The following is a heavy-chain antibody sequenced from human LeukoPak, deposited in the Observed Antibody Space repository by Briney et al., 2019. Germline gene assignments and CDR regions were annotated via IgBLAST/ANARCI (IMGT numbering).Heavy chain of an antibody. J-gene: IGHJ4*02. V-gene: IGHV3-66*01. D-gene: IGHD3-10*01. CDR3: ARKSDSLMVRGGDC. CDR2: IYSVGTT. Sequence: GGSLRLSCAASGFSVGSNFMTWVRQAQGKGLECVSIIYSVGTTYYADSVRGRFTISRDNSKNTLYLQMDSLRVEDTAVYYCARKSDSLMVRGGDCWGQGTLVTVSS. CDR1: GFSVGSNF.